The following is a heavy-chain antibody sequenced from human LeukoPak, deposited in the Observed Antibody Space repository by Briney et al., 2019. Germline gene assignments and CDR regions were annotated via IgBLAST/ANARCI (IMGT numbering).Heavy chain of an antibody. J-gene: IGHJ6*02. Sequence: SGGSLRLSCAASGFTVSSNYMSWVRQAPGKGLEWVSVIYSGGSTYYADSVKGGFTISRDNSKNTLYLQMNSLRAEDTAVYYCARAKGITRYYYGMDVWGQGTTVTVSS. D-gene: IGHD3-10*01. CDR3: ARAKGITRYYYGMDV. V-gene: IGHV3-66*01. CDR2: IYSGGST. CDR1: GFTVSSNY.